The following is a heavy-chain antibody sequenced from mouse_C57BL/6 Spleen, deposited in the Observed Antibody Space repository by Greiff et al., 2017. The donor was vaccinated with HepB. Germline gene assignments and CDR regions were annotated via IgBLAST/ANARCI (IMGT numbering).Heavy chain of an antibody. V-gene: IGHV1-18*01. CDR2: INPNNGGT. Sequence: EVQLQQSGPELVKPGASVKIPCKASGYTFTDYNMDWVKQSHGKSLEWIGDINPNNGGTIYNQKFKGKATLTVDKSSSTAYMELRSLTSEDTAVYYCARSHGSSYGWYFDVWGTGTTVTVSS. CDR3: ARSHGSSYGWYFDV. J-gene: IGHJ1*03. D-gene: IGHD1-1*01. CDR1: GYTFTDYN.